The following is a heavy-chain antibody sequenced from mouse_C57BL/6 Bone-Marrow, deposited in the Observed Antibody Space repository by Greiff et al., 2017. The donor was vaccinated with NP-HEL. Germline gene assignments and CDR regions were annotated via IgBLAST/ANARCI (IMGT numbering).Heavy chain of an antibody. CDR3: ARSTDYPVAY. J-gene: IGHJ3*01. D-gene: IGHD2-4*01. V-gene: IGHV1-42*01. CDR1: GYSFTGYY. Sequence: VQLQQSGPELVKPGASVKISCKASGYSFTGYYMNWVKQSPEKSLEWIGEINPSTGGTTYNQKFKAKATLTVDKSSSTAYMQLKSLTSEDSAVYYCARSTDYPVAYWGQGTLVTVSA. CDR2: INPSTGGT.